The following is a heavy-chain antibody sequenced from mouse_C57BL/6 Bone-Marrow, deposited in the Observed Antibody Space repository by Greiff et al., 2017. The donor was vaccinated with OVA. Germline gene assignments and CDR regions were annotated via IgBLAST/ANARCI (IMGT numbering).Heavy chain of an antibody. Sequence: VQLQQPGAELVKPGASVKLSCKASGYTFTSYWMQWVKQRPGQGLEWIGEIDPSDSYTNYNQPFKGKATLTVDTSSSTAYMQLSSLTSEDSAVYDGARAQLRWYFDVWGTGTTVTVSS. CDR1: GYTFTSYW. J-gene: IGHJ1*03. CDR2: IDPSDSYT. D-gene: IGHD2-4*01. V-gene: IGHV1-50*01. CDR3: ARAQLRWYFDV.